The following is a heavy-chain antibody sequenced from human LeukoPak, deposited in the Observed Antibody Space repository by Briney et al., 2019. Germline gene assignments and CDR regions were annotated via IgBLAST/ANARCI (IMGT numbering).Heavy chain of an antibody. Sequence: SVKVSCKASGGTFSSYAISWVRQAPGQGLEWMGRIIPILGIANYAQKFQGRVTITADKSTSTAYMELSSLRSEDTAVYYCASPLGGYESSGPDAFDIWGQGTMVTVSS. CDR1: GGTFSSYA. CDR2: IIPILGIA. CDR3: ASPLGGYESSGPDAFDI. J-gene: IGHJ3*02. V-gene: IGHV1-69*04. D-gene: IGHD3-22*01.